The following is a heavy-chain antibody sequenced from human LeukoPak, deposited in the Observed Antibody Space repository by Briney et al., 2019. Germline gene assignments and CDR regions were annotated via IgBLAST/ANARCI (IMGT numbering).Heavy chain of an antibody. CDR2: ISAYSGNT. V-gene: IGHV1-18*01. CDR1: GFTFTNYA. D-gene: IGHD2-2*02. CDR3: ARVDTFRAFDS. J-gene: IGHJ3*02. Sequence: ASVKVSCKSSGFTFTNYAISWLRQAPGPGLEWMGWISAYSGNTNYAQNFQGRVAMTTDTSTTTVYMELRSLRSDDTAVYYGARVDTFRAFDSWGQGTMVTVSS.